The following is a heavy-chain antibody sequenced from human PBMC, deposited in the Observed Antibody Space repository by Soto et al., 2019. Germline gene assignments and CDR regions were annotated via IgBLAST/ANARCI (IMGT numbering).Heavy chain of an antibody. CDR3: VKGERTMIFGPETILRVYLNH. Sequence: TGGSLRLSCSASGFNFNSCPMQWVRQAPGKGLEFVSAISEGGGSTYYADSVMGRFTISRDDSRKTVYLQMRSLRIEDTAVYYCVKGERTMIFGPETILRVYLNHWGQGALVTISS. V-gene: IGHV3-64D*08. CDR2: ISEGGGST. J-gene: IGHJ4*02. D-gene: IGHD3-3*01. CDR1: GFNFNSCP.